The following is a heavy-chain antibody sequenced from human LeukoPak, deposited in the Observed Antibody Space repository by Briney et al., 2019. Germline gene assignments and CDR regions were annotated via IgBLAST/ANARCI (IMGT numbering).Heavy chain of an antibody. CDR2: IYHSGST. V-gene: IGHV4-30-2*01. CDR1: GGSISSGGYS. Sequence: SETLSLTCTVSGGSISSGGYSWSWLRQPPGKGLEWIGYIYHSGSTYYNPSLKSRVTISVDRSKNQFSLKLSSVTAADTAVYYCARGITMIQNAFDIWGQGTMVTVSS. CDR3: ARGITMIQNAFDI. J-gene: IGHJ3*02. D-gene: IGHD3-22*01.